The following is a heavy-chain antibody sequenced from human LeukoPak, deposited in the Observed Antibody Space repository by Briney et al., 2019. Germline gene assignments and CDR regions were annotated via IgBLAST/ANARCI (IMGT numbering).Heavy chain of an antibody. J-gene: IGHJ6*02. CDR1: GGSISSSSYY. CDR3: ARDRDIGTYYYYYGMDV. V-gene: IGHV4-39*07. D-gene: IGHD1-26*01. CDR2: IYYSGST. Sequence: PSETLSLTCTVSGGSISSSSYYWGWIRQPPGKGLEWIGSIYYSGSTNYNPSLKSRLTISVDTSKNQFSLKLSSVTAADTAVYYCARDRDIGTYYYYYGMDVWGQGTTVTVSS.